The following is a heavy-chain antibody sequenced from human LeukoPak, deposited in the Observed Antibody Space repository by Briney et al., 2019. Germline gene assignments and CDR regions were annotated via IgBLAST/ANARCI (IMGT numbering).Heavy chain of an antibody. Sequence: ASVTVSFKASGYTFPNYGISWVRQAPGQGGEWMGWISAYNGNTNYAQKFQGRVTMTTDTSTSTANMELRSLTSDDTAVYYCARGTTIFGVVLISYYFDYWGQGTLVTVSS. CDR2: ISAYNGNT. J-gene: IGHJ4*02. CDR1: GYTFPNYG. V-gene: IGHV1-18*01. D-gene: IGHD3-3*01. CDR3: ARGTTIFGVVLISYYFDY.